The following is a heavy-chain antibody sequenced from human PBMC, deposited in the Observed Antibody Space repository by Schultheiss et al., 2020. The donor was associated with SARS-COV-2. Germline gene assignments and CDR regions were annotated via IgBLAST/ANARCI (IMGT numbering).Heavy chain of an antibody. CDR2: IYHSGST. CDR1: GGSFSGYY. Sequence: SETLSLTCAVYGGSFSGYYWSWIRQPPGKGLEWIGSIYHSGSTYYNPSLKSRVTISVDTSKNQFSLKLSSVTAADTAVYYCARGRTTVGWFDPWGQGTLVTVSS. D-gene: IGHD4-11*01. CDR3: ARGRTTVGWFDP. J-gene: IGHJ5*02. V-gene: IGHV4-34*01.